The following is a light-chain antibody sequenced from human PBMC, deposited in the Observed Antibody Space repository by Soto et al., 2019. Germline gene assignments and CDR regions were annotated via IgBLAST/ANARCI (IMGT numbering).Light chain of an antibody. J-gene: IGKJ4*01. CDR1: QSVSAN. V-gene: IGKV3-15*01. Sequence: EVGVTQSPVTLSVSPGERATLSCRASQSVSANFAWYQQKPGQAPRLLIYGASTRATGIPARFSGSGSGTEFTLTISSLQSEDFAVYYCQQYNNWPLTFGGGTKVEIK. CDR2: GAS. CDR3: QQYNNWPLT.